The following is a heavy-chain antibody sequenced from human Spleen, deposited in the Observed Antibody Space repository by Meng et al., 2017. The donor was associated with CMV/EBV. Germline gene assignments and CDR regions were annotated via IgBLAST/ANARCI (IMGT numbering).Heavy chain of an antibody. J-gene: IGHJ4*02. CDR1: GVSRSAGGSY. Sequence: VSGVSRSAGGSYWTWIRQLPEKGLEWIGYIYFRGNSYLNPSLKGRLTISVDTSKNQFSLELTSLTAADTAVYYCASSVMAASYYFDSWGQGTLVTVSS. D-gene: IGHD3-16*01. CDR2: IYFRGNS. V-gene: IGHV4-31*02. CDR3: ASSVMAASYYFDS.